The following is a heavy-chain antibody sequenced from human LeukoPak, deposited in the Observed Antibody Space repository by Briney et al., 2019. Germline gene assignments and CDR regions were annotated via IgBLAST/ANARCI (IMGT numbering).Heavy chain of an antibody. J-gene: IGHJ5*02. CDR1: GGSISTSNYY. Sequence: SETLSLTCTVSGGSISTSNYYWGWIRQPPGKGLEWIGNIFYSGSTYYSPSVKSRVTISVDTSKNQFSLKLSSVTAADTAVYYCARGLTGFDPWGQGTLVTVSS. CDR2: IFYSGST. CDR3: ARGLTGFDP. V-gene: IGHV4-39*07.